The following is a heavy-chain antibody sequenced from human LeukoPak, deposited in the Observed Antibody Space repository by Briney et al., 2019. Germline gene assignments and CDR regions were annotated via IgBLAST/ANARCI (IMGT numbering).Heavy chain of an antibody. CDR1: GGSISSGSYY. CDR2: RYYSGTT. J-gene: IGHJ5*02. CDR3: ARHPLASSGYYNWFDP. D-gene: IGHD3-22*01. V-gene: IGHV4-39*01. Sequence: PSETLSLTCTVSGGSISSGSYYWGWFPHPQGKGLKGFGGRYYSGTTHYNPSLKSRVTISVDTPKNQFSLKLSSVTAADTAVFYCARHPLASSGYYNWFDPWGQGILVTVSS.